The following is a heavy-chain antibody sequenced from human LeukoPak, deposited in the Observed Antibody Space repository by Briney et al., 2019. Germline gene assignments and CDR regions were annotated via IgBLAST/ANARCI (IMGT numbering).Heavy chain of an antibody. D-gene: IGHD1-7*01. Sequence: ASVKVSCKASGYTFTSYYMHWVRQAPGQGLEWMGIINPSGGSTSYAQKFQGRVTMTRDTSTSTVYMELSSLRSEDTAVYYCAKDERNWNYNLASQTYDWGQGTLVTVSS. J-gene: IGHJ4*02. CDR2: INPSGGST. CDR3: AKDERNWNYNLASQTYD. CDR1: GYTFTSYY. V-gene: IGHV1-46*01.